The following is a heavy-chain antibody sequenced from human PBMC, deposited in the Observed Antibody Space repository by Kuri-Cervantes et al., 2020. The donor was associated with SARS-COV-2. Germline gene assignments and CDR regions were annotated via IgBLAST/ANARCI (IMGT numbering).Heavy chain of an antibody. CDR1: GYSFTTYW. J-gene: IGHJ6*03. V-gene: IGHV5-51*01. Sequence: GGSLRLSCKGSGYSFTTYWIGWVCQMPGKGLEWMGIIYPGDSDTRYSPSFQGQVTISADKSISTAFLQWSSLKASDTAIYYCARRAHDEQVDYYYMDVWGKGTTVTVSS. CDR3: ARRAHDEQVDYYYMDV. D-gene: IGHD1-26*01. CDR2: IYPGDSDT.